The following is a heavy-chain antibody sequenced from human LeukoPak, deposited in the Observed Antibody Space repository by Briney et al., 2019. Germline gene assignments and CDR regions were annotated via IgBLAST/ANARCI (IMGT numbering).Heavy chain of an antibody. D-gene: IGHD3-22*01. CDR2: INWNGGST. J-gene: IGHJ6*03. CDR1: GFTFDDYG. V-gene: IGHV3-20*04. Sequence: PGGSLRLSCAASGFTFDDYGMSWVRQAPGKGLEWVSGINWNGGSTGYADSVKGRFTISRDNAKNSLYLQVNSLRAEDTALYYCARAPAYDHYYYYYMDVWGKGTTVTVSS. CDR3: ARAPAYDHYYYYYMDV.